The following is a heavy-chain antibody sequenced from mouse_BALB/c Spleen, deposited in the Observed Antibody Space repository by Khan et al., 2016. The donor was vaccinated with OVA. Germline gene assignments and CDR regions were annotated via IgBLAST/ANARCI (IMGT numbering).Heavy chain of an antibody. CDR2: IYPGDGDT. CDR3: TRGGITTRYFYY. CDR1: AYTFTNYW. Sequence: QVQLQQPGAELARPGTSVKLSCKASAYTFTNYWMQWVKQRPGQGLEWIGSIYPGDGDTRYTLKFKGKATLTADKSSSTAYMQLSSLASEDSAVYNCTRGGITTRYFYYWGQGTTLTVS. V-gene: IGHV1-87*01. J-gene: IGHJ2*01. D-gene: IGHD2-4*01.